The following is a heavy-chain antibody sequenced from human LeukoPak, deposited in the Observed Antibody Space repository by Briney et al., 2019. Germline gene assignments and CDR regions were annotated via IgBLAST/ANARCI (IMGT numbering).Heavy chain of an antibody. J-gene: IGHJ4*02. CDR3: ARVSNGVASGWGGSYYFDF. CDR2: INPNSGST. Sequence: ASVKVSCKASGYAFTDYFLHWVRQAPGQGLEWMGWINPNSGSTRNSQTFQGRVTITRDKSINTAYMDLTGLRSDDTAVYFCARVSNGVASGWGGSYYFDFWGQGSLVTVSS. V-gene: IGHV1-2*02. CDR1: GYAFTDYF. D-gene: IGHD3-16*01.